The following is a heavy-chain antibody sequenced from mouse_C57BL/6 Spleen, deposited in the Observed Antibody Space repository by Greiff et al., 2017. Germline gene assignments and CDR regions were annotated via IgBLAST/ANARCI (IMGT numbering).Heavy chain of an antibody. CDR3: ASHGNYGYFDV. J-gene: IGHJ1*03. V-gene: IGHV1-69*01. Sequence: VQLQQPGAELVMPGASVKLSCKASGYTFTSYWMHWVKQRPGQGLEWIGEIDPSDSYTNYNQKFKGKSTLTVDKSSSTAYMQLSSLTSEDSAVYYCASHGNYGYFDVWGTGTTVTVSS. CDR2: IDPSDSYT. CDR1: GYTFTSYW. D-gene: IGHD2-1*01.